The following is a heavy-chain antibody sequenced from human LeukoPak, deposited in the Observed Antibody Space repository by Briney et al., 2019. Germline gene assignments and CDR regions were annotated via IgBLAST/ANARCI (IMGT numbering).Heavy chain of an antibody. CDR2: IYYSGST. CDR1: GGFISSHY. J-gene: IGHJ4*02. CDR3: ARSSGYSERGYFDY. V-gene: IGHV4-59*11. D-gene: IGHD2-15*01. Sequence: SETLSLTCTVSGGFISSHYWSWIRQPPGKGLEWIGYIYYSGSTNYNPSLKSRVTISVDTSKNQSSLKLSSVTAADTAVYYCARSSGYSERGYFDYWGQGTLVTVSS.